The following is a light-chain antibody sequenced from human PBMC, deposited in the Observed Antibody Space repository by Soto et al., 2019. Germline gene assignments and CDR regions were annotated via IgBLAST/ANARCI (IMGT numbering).Light chain of an antibody. CDR1: QSVTSSY. CDR2: GAS. Sequence: DIVLTQSPGTLSLSPGERATLSCRASQSVTSSYLAWYQQKPGQAPRLLIYGASRRATDIPDRFSGSGSGTDFTLTISRLEPEDFAVYYCQLYHSSSYTFGQGTKVDIK. J-gene: IGKJ2*01. CDR3: QLYHSSSYT. V-gene: IGKV3-20*01.